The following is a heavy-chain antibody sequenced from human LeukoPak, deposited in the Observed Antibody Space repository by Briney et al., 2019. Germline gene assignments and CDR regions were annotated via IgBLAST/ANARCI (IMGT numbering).Heavy chain of an antibody. Sequence: GGSLRLSCAASGFTFSSYAMSWVRQAPGKGLEWVSAISGSGGSTYYADSVKGRFTISRDNSKNTLYLQMNSLRAEDTAVYYCAKGVVVVPAKYYFDYWGQGTLVTVSS. CDR1: GFTFSSYA. CDR2: ISGSGGST. V-gene: IGHV3-23*01. J-gene: IGHJ4*02. D-gene: IGHD2-15*01. CDR3: AKGVVVVPAKYYFDY.